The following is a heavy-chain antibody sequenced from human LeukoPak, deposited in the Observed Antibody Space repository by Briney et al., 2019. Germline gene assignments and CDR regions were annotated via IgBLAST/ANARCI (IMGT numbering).Heavy chain of an antibody. CDR2: IDWDDDK. V-gene: IGHV2-70*20. J-gene: IGHJ3*02. Sequence: SGPALVKPTQTLTLTCTFSGFSLSTSGMCVSWVRQPPGKALEWLALIDWDDDKYYSTSLKTRLTISKDTSKNQVVITMINMDPVDTATYYCARSSYSGSYLDAFDIWGQGTMVTVSS. D-gene: IGHD1-26*01. CDR3: ARSSYSGSYLDAFDI. CDR1: GFSLSTSGMC.